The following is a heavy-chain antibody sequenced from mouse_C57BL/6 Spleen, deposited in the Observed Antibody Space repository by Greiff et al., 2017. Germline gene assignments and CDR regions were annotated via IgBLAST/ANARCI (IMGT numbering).Heavy chain of an antibody. D-gene: IGHD4-1*01. V-gene: IGHV8-12*01. J-gene: IGHJ4*01. CDR2: FYWDDDK. CDR3: ARRARTGTDYAMDY. CDR1: GFSLSTSGMG. Sequence: QVTLKVSGPGILQSSQTLSLTCSFSGFSLSTSGMGVSWIRQPSGMGLKWLGHFYWDDDKRYNPSLKTRPTIAKDTSRNQVFLKITSVDTADTATYYCARRARTGTDYAMDYWGQGTSVTVSS.